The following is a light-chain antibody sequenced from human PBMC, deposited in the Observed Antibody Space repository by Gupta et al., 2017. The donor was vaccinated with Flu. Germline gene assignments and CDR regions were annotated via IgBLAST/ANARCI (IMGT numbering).Light chain of an antibody. CDR2: GVY. Sequence: QSVLTQPPSMSGAPGQSVTISCTGSSSNIGAGYQVHWYQQLPGTAPNLLIFGVYKRPSVFPDRFSGSRSGTSASLSITGLQAEDEAVYYCHAKDSSLIGGVFGGGTKLTVL. V-gene: IGLV1-40*01. CDR1: SSNIGAGYQ. J-gene: IGLJ3*02. CDR3: HAKDSSLIGGV.